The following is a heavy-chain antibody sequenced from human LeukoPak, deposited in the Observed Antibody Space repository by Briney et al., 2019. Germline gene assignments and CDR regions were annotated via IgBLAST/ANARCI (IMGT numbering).Heavy chain of an antibody. Sequence: SVKVSCKASGGTFSSYAISWVRQAPGQGLEWMGGIIPIFGTANYAQKFQGRVAITTDESTSTAYMELSSLRSEDTAVYYCASTGSVAGFDYWGQGTLVTVSS. CDR2: IIPIFGTA. CDR1: GGTFSSYA. CDR3: ASTGSVAGFDY. J-gene: IGHJ4*02. V-gene: IGHV1-69*05. D-gene: IGHD6-19*01.